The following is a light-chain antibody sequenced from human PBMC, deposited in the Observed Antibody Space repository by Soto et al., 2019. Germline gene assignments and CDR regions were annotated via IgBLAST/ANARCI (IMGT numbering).Light chain of an antibody. Sequence: EVVLTQSPGTLSLSPGERATLSCRASQSVTSSYLAWYQQKPGQAPRLLIYAASSRATGIPDRFSGGGSGTGFKLSISRLEPEHFPGDCCQHDRCSVTWTFGQGTKVELK. V-gene: IGKV3-20*01. CDR3: QHDRCSVTWT. J-gene: IGKJ1*01. CDR2: AAS. CDR1: QSVTSSY.